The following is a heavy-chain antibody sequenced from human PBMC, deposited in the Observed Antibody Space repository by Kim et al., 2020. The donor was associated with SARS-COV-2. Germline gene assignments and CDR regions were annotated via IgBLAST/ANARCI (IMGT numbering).Heavy chain of an antibody. D-gene: IGHD3-10*01. V-gene: IGHV3-21*01. CDR3: ARASLGAGSRYFDY. Sequence: ADSGKGRFTISRDNDKNSLYLQMNSLRAEDTAEYYCARASLGAGSRYFDYWGQGILVSASS. J-gene: IGHJ4*02.